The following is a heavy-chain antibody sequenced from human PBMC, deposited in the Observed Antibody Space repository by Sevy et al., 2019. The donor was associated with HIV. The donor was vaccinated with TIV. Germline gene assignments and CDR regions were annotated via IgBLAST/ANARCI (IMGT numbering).Heavy chain of an antibody. J-gene: IGHJ3*02. CDR3: ARPYGSGSWEAFDI. V-gene: IGHV3-21*01. D-gene: IGHD3-10*01. CDR1: GFTFSTYT. Sequence: GGSLRLSCAASGFTFSTYTMNWVRQAPGKGLQWVSSISSSSNYIYYADSAKGRFTISRDNAKNSLYIQMNSLRAEDTAVYYCARPYGSGSWEAFDIWGQGTMVTVSS. CDR2: ISSSSNYI.